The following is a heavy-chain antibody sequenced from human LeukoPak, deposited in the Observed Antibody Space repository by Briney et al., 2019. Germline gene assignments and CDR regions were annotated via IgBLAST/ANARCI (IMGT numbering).Heavy chain of an antibody. V-gene: IGHV4-31*03. J-gene: IGHJ2*01. CDR2: IYYSGST. D-gene: IGHD1-26*01. CDR3: ARGGSYYYWYFDL. CDR1: GGSISSGGYY. Sequence: SETLSLTCTVSGGSISSGGYYWSWIRQHPGTGLEWIGYIYYSGSTYYNPSLKSRVTISVDTSKNQFSLKLSSVTAADTAVYYCARGGSYYYWYFDLWGRGTLVTVSS.